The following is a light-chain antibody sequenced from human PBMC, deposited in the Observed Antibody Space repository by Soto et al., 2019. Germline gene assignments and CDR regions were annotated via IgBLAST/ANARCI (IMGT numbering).Light chain of an antibody. CDR2: DAS. V-gene: IGKV1-5*01. Sequence: DIQMSQSPSTRSASVGDRVTITCRASQSISSWLAWYQQKPGKAPKLLIYDASSLESGVPSRFSGSGSGTEFTLTISSLQPDDFATYYCQHYNSYPTFGQGTRLETK. CDR3: QHYNSYPT. J-gene: IGKJ5*01. CDR1: QSISSW.